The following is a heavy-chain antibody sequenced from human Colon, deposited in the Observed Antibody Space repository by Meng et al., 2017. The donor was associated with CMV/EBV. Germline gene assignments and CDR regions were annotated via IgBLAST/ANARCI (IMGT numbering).Heavy chain of an antibody. J-gene: IGHJ6*02. CDR3: ARAAGYCSSTSCYQSGMDV. V-gene: IGHV4-39*01. CDR1: GGSISSSSYY. D-gene: IGHD2-2*01. Sequence: SETLSLTCTVSGGSISSSSYYWGWIRQPPGKGLEWIGSIYYSGSTYYNPSPKSRVTISVDTSKNQFSLKLSSVTAADTAVYYCARAAGYCSSTSCYQSGMDVWGQGTTVTVSS. CDR2: IYYSGST.